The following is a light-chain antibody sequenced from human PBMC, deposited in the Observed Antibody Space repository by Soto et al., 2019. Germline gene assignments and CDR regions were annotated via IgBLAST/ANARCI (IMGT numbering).Light chain of an antibody. CDR3: LLSYSGHRV. CDR2: DTN. Sequence: QAVVTQEPSLTVYPGGPVTLTCGSSTGSVTSGHFPYWFQQKPGKAPRTLIYDTNYKHSCTPDRFSGSLLGGKAALTLSGAQPADEAVYYCLLSYSGHRVCGGGTKLTVL. J-gene: IGLJ3*02. V-gene: IGLV7-46*01. CDR1: TGSVTSGHF.